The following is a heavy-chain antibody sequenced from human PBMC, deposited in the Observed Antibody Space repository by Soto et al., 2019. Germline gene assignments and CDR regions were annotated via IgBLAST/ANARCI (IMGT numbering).Heavy chain of an antibody. CDR1: GFTFSSYC. D-gene: IGHD4-17*01. CDR3: ARAGDYGDRSYYYGLDV. V-gene: IGHV3-33*01. J-gene: IGHJ6*02. CDR2: IWYDGSNK. Sequence: GGSLRLSCAASGFTFSSYCMHWVRQAPGKGLEWVAVIWYDGSNKYYADSVKGRFTISRDNSKNTLYLQMNSLRAEDTAVYYCARAGDYGDRSYYYGLDVWGQGTTVTVSS.